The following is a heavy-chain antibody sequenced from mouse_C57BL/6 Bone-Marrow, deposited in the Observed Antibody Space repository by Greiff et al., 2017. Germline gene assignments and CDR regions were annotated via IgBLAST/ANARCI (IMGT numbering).Heavy chain of an antibody. Sequence: LQQSGEGLMKPGGSLKLSCAASGFTFSSYAMSWVRQTPEKRLEWVAYISSGGDYIYYADTVKGRFTISRDNARNTLYLQMSSLKSEDTAMYYCTNYYGSSWFAYWGQGTLVTVSA. CDR1: GFTFSSYA. CDR3: TNYYGSSWFAY. D-gene: IGHD1-1*01. J-gene: IGHJ3*01. CDR2: ISSGGDYI. V-gene: IGHV5-9-1*02.